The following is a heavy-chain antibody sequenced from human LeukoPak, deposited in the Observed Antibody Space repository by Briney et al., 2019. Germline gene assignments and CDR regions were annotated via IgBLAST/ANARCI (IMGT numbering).Heavy chain of an antibody. CDR1: GGSFSGYY. V-gene: IGHV4-34*01. CDR3: ARAAIRRTARYCSSTSCSQLYYFDY. J-gene: IGHJ4*02. D-gene: IGHD2-2*01. CDR2: INHSVNT. Sequence: SETLSLTCAVYGGSFSGYYWSWIRQPPGKGLEWIGEINHSVNTNYNPSLKSRVTVSVETSKNQFSLKLSSVTAADTAVYYCARAAIRRTARYCSSTSCSQLYYFDYWGQGTLVTVSS.